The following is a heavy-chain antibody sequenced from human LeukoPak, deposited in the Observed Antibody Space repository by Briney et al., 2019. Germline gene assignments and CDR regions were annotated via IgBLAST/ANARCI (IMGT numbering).Heavy chain of an antibody. V-gene: IGHV3-48*01. CDR2: ISSSSSTI. Sequence: GGSLRLSCAASGFTFSSYSMNWVRQAPGKGLERVSYISSSSSTIYYADSVKGRFTISSDNAKNSQYLQMNSLRAEDTAVYYLARRPYSLGWFDPWGQGTLVTVSS. CDR1: GFTFSSYS. CDR3: ARRPYSLGWFDP. J-gene: IGHJ5*02. D-gene: IGHD3-16*02.